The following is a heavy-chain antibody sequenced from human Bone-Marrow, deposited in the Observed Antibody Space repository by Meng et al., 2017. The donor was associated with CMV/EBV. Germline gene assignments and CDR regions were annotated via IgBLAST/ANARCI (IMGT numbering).Heavy chain of an antibody. V-gene: IGHV3-30-3*01. D-gene: IGHD6-19*01. CDR2: ISYDGSNK. Sequence: GESLKISCAASGFTFSSYAMHWVRQAPGKGLEWVAVISYDGSNKYYADSVKGRFTISRDNSKNTLYLQMNSLRAEDTAVYYCARPRGAYSSGWPHFDYWGQGTPVTVSS. CDR1: GFTFSSYA. CDR3: ARPRGAYSSGWPHFDY. J-gene: IGHJ4*02.